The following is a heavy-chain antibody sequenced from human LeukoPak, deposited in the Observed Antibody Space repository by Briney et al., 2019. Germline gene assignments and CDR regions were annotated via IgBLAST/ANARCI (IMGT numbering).Heavy chain of an antibody. D-gene: IGHD5-24*01. J-gene: IGHJ4*02. Sequence: SETLSLTCTVSGGSISSSSYYWGWIRQPPGKGLEWIGSIYYSGSTYYNPSLKGRVTISVDTSKNQFSLKLSSVTAADTAVYYCARKDGYNYGNFDYWGQGTLVTVSS. V-gene: IGHV4-39*01. CDR3: ARKDGYNYGNFDY. CDR1: GGSISSSSYY. CDR2: IYYSGST.